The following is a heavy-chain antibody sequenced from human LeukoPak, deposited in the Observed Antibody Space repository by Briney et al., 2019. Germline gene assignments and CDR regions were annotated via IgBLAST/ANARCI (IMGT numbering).Heavy chain of an antibody. Sequence: ASVKVSFKASGGTFTSYAISWVRQAPGQGLEWMGGIIPIFGTANYAQKFQGRVTITTDESTSTAYMELSSLRSEDTAVYYCASSGGSLDYWAREPWSPSPQ. CDR1: GGTFTSYA. D-gene: IGHD1-26*01. CDR2: IIPIFGTA. V-gene: IGHV1-69*05. J-gene: IGHJ4*02. CDR3: ASSGGSLDY.